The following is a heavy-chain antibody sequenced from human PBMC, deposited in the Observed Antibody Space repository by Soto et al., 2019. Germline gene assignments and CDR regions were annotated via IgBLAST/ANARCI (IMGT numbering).Heavy chain of an antibody. Sequence: PSETLSLTCSVSGGTISSSSSYWGWIRQPPGKGLEWIGSIYYSGSTYYNPSLKSRVAVSVDTSKNQFSLQLSSVTVADTAFYYCAGGGSIVVATRRLMDVWGKGTTVTVSS. V-gene: IGHV4-39*01. CDR1: GGTISSSSSY. D-gene: IGHD3-22*01. J-gene: IGHJ6*03. CDR3: AGGGSIVVATRRLMDV. CDR2: IYYSGST.